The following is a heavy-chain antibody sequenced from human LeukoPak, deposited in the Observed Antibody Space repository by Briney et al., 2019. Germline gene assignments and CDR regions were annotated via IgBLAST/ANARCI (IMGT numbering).Heavy chain of an antibody. CDR3: IRRDGSSGRYGMDV. Sequence: GGSLTLSCAASGFTFSASGMHWVRQASGKGLEWVGRVGSKPNNYATVYAASVKGRFTISRDDSKNTAYLHMNSLKTEDTAIYYCIRRDGSSGRYGMDVWGQGTTVTVSS. CDR1: GFTFSASG. J-gene: IGHJ6*02. D-gene: IGHD1-26*01. V-gene: IGHV3-73*01. CDR2: VGSKPNNYAT.